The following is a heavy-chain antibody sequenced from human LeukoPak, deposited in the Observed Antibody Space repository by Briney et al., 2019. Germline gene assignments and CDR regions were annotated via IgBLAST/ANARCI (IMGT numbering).Heavy chain of an antibody. CDR2: IYSTKST. CDR3: ARHLWCGIGSKKEDAFDI. Sequence: SETLSLTCTVSGASISSYYWSWIRQPPGKGLEWIAYIYSTKSTNYNPSLKSRATISLDTSKNQFSLKLRSVTATDAAVYYCARHLWCGIGSKKEDAFDIWGQGTMVTVSS. V-gene: IGHV4-59*08. J-gene: IGHJ3*02. D-gene: IGHD2-21*01. CDR1: GASISSYY.